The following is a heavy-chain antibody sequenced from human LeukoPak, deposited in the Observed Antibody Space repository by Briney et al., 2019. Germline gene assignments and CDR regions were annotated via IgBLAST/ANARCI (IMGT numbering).Heavy chain of an antibody. D-gene: IGHD3-22*01. J-gene: IGHJ3*02. CDR3: AKYVWDSSAYDGFGI. V-gene: IGHV3-23*01. CDR1: GFTFSSYA. Sequence: GGSLRLSCAASGFTFSSYAMSWVRQAPGKGLEWVSTSGGSTYYADSVKGRFTISRDNSKNTLYLQMKSLRAEDTAVYYCAKYVWDSSAYDGFGIWGQGTMVTVSS. CDR2: SGGST.